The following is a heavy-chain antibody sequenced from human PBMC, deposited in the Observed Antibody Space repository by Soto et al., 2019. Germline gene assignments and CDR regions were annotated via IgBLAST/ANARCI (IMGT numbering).Heavy chain of an antibody. J-gene: IGHJ6*02. Sequence: GESLKISCKGSGYTFTNHWIGWVRQMPGKGLERMGFLYPGDSDTRYSPSFQGQVTFSADKSITTVFLQWSSLKASDTAIYYCATHTLIGYSSGMDVWGQGTTVTVS. V-gene: IGHV5-51*01. CDR2: LYPGDSDT. CDR1: GYTFTNHW. CDR3: ATHTLIGYSSGMDV. D-gene: IGHD3-9*01.